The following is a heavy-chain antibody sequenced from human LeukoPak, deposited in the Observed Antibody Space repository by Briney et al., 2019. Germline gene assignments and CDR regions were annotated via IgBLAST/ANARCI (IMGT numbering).Heavy chain of an antibody. CDR1: GYTFTSYG. CDR2: INTYDGNT. V-gene: IGHV1-18*01. Sequence: GASVKVSCKASGYTFTSYGISWVRQAPGQGLRWMGWINTYDGNTIYAQKLQGRVTMTTDTSTSTAYMELRSLRSDDTAVYYCARYSSGWYWNYNWFDPWGQGTLVTVSS. D-gene: IGHD6-19*01. J-gene: IGHJ5*02. CDR3: ARYSSGWYWNYNWFDP.